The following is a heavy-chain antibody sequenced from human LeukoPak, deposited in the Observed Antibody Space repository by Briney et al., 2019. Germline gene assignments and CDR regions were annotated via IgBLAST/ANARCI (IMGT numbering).Heavy chain of an antibody. CDR3: QSQVAAAGYDAFDI. V-gene: IGHV3-49*03. D-gene: IGHD6-13*01. Sequence: GGSLRLSCTASGFTFGDYAMSWFRQAPGKGLEWVGFIRSKAYGGTTEYAASVKGRFTISRDDSKSIAYLQMNSLKTEDTAVYYCQSQVAAAGYDAFDIWGQGTMVTVSS. CDR1: GFTFGDYA. CDR2: IRSKAYGGTT. J-gene: IGHJ3*02.